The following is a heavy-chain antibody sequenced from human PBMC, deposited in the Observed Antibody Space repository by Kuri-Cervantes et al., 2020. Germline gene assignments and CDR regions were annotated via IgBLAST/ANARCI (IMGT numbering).Heavy chain of an antibody. V-gene: IGHV3-30*18. D-gene: IGHD3-10*01. Sequence: GGSLRLSCAASGFTFSSYGMHWVRQAPGKGLEWVAVISYDGSNKYYADSVKGRFTISRDNSKNTLYLQMNSLRAEDTAVYYCAKYRELYYYYGMDVWGQGTTVTVSS. CDR2: ISYDGSNK. J-gene: IGHJ6*02. CDR1: GFTFSSYG. CDR3: AKYRELYYYYGMDV.